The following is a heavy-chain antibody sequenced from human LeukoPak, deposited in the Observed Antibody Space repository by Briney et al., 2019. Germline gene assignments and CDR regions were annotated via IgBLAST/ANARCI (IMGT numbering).Heavy chain of an antibody. Sequence: GGSLRLSCAASGFTFSNYPMGWVRQAPGKGLEWVSSVFGGSGVTYYIDSLKGRFTISMDNSKSTLYLQMNSLRGDDTAVYYCAKYEVVARPHYLDYWGQGTLVTVSS. J-gene: IGHJ4*02. D-gene: IGHD3-22*01. CDR2: VFGGSGVT. CDR1: GFTFSNYP. V-gene: IGHV3-23*01. CDR3: AKYEVVARPHYLDY.